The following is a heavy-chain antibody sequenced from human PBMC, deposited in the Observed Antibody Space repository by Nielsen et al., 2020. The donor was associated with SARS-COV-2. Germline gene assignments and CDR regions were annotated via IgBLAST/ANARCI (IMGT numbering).Heavy chain of an antibody. D-gene: IGHD2-2*01. CDR2: IYYSGST. CDR3: ARGSIVVVPAAMPAWLDP. Sequence: WIRQPPGQGLEWIGYIYYSGSTYYNPSLKSRVTISVDRSKNQFSLKLSSVTAADTAVYYCARGSIVVVPAAMPAWLDPWGQGTLVTVSS. J-gene: IGHJ5*02. V-gene: IGHV4-30-2*01.